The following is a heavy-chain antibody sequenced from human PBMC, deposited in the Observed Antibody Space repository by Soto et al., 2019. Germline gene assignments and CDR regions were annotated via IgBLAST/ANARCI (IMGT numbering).Heavy chain of an antibody. V-gene: IGHV3-21*01. CDR3: ARDGNEGQWLVVSYHDAFDI. J-gene: IGHJ3*02. Sequence: EVQLVESGGGLVKPGGSLRLSCAASGFTFSSYSMNWVRQAPGKGLECVSSISSSSTYIYYADSVKGRFTISRDNAKNSXYXXMNSLRAEDTAVYYCARDGNEGQWLVVSYHDAFDIWGQGTMVTVSS. D-gene: IGHD6-19*01. CDR2: ISSSSTYI. CDR1: GFTFSSYS.